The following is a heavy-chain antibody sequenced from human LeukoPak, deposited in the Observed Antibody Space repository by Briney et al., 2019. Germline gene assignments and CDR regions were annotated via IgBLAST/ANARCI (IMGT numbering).Heavy chain of an antibody. CDR1: GYTFTGYY. V-gene: IGHV1-2*02. CDR2: INPNSGGT. J-gene: IGHJ4*02. Sequence: ASVKVSCTASGYTFTGYYMHWVRQAPGQGLEWMGWINPNSGGTNYAQKFQGRVTMTRDTSISTAYMELSRLRSDDTAVYYCARGSSSWMYYFDYWGQGTLVTVSS. D-gene: IGHD6-13*01. CDR3: ARGSSSWMYYFDY.